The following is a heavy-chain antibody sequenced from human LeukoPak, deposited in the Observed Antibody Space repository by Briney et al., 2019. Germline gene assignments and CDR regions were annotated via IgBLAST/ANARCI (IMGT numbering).Heavy chain of an antibody. J-gene: IGHJ6*03. CDR1: GGSISSLY. V-gene: IGHV4-59*11. Sequence: SETLSLTCTVSGGSISSLYWTWIRQPPGKGQEWIGNIHNSGSTNYNPSLRSRVTISVDTSKNQFSLKLSSVTAADTAVYFCATYSYGPYYYYYYMDVWGKGTTVTVSS. CDR3: ATYSYGPYYYYYYMDV. D-gene: IGHD5-18*01. CDR2: IHNSGST.